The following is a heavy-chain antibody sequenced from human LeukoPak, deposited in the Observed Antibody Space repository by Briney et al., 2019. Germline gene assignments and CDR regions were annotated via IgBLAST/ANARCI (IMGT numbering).Heavy chain of an antibody. J-gene: IGHJ4*02. CDR1: GYTLTELS. CDR3: ATDIRRDGYAFDY. Sequence: ASVKVSCKVSGYTLTELSMHWVRQAPRKGLEWMGGFDPEDGETIYAQKFQGRVTMTEDTSTDTAYMELSSLRSEDTAVYYCATDIRRDGYAFDYWGQGTLVTVSS. CDR2: FDPEDGET. V-gene: IGHV1-24*01. D-gene: IGHD5-24*01.